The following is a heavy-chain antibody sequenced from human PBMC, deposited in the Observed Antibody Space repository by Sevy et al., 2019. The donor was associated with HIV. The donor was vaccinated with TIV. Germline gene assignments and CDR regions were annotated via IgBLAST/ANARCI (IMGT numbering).Heavy chain of an antibody. CDR2: IWYDASKK. CDR1: GFTFNIYG. V-gene: IGHV3-33*06. D-gene: IGHD6-19*01. Sequence: GGSLRLSCAASGFTFNIYGMHWVRQAPGKGLEWVAVIWYDASKKYHADTVKGRFIISRDNSKNTLYLQMNSLRAEDSAVYYCAKDDATYSSAWTFPDYWGQGTLVTVSS. J-gene: IGHJ4*02. CDR3: AKDDATYSSAWTFPDY.